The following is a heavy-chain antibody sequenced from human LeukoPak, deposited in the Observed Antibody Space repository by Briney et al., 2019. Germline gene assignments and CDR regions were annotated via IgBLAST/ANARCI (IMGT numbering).Heavy chain of an antibody. CDR1: GGSFSGYY. J-gene: IGHJ5*02. CDR2: INHSGST. D-gene: IGHD3-16*01. Sequence: SETLSLTCAVYGGSFSGYYWSWIRQPPGKGLEWMGEINHSGSTNYNPSLKSRVTISVDTSKNRFSLKLNPVTAADTAVYYCARHYGPWGQGTLVTVSS. CDR3: ARHYGP. V-gene: IGHV4-34*01.